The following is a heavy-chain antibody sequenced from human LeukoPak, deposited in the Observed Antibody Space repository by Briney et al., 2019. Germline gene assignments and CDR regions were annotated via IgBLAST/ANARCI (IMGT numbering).Heavy chain of an antibody. D-gene: IGHD4-23*01. CDR3: AAWGVDYGGNFDYSDY. J-gene: IGHJ4*02. CDR2: IYHTGTT. Sequence: SETLSLTCAVSGGSIMTTHWWSWVRQPPGKGLEWIGEIYHTGTTNYSPSLKSRLIISVDTSTNQFSLKLSSVTAADTATYYCAAWGVDYGGNFDYSDYWGQGTLVTVSA. CDR1: GGSIMTTHW. V-gene: IGHV4-4*02.